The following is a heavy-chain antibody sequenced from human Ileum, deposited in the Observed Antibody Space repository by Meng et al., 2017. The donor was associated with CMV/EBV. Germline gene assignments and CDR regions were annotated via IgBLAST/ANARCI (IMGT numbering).Heavy chain of an antibody. CDR2: ITSKAYGGTT. J-gene: IGHJ5*02. CDR1: GFTFGDYA. CDR3: TRGIVGSSSGDWFDP. D-gene: IGHD6-6*01. V-gene: IGHV3-49*04. Sequence: SLKISCTASGFTFGDYAMSWVRQAPGKGLGWVGFITSKAYGGTTEYAASVKGRFTVSRDDAKSIAYLKMNSLQPEDTAVYYCTRGIVGSSSGDWFDPWGQGTLVTVSS.